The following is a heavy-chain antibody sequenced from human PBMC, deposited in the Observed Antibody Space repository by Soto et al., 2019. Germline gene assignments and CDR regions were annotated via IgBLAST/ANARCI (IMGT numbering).Heavy chain of an antibody. V-gene: IGHV1-69*12. D-gene: IGHD3-22*01. CDR1: GGTFSSYA. Sequence: QVQLVQSGAEVKKPGSSVKVSCKASGGTFSSYAISWVRQAPGQGLEWMGGIIPIFGTANYAQKFQGRVTITAHESTSTAYMELSSLRSEDTAVYYCAREYYYDSSGYPNWFDPWGQGTLVTVSS. J-gene: IGHJ5*02. CDR3: AREYYYDSSGYPNWFDP. CDR2: IIPIFGTA.